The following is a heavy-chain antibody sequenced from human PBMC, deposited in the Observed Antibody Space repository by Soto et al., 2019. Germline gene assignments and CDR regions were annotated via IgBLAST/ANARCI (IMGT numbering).Heavy chain of an antibody. CDR3: ARVVGATQMDFDY. Sequence: EVQLVESGGGSVQPGGSLRLSCAASGFTFSSYWMTWVRQAPGKGLEWVANIKQDGSEKYYVDSVRGRFTMSRDNAKNSLYLQMNSLRAEDTAVYYCARVVGATQMDFDYWGQGTLVTVSS. CDR1: GFTFSSYW. CDR2: IKQDGSEK. V-gene: IGHV3-7*01. J-gene: IGHJ4*02. D-gene: IGHD1-26*01.